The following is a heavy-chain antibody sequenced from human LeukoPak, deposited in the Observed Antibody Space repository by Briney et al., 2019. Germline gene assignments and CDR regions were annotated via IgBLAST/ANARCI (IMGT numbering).Heavy chain of an antibody. CDR3: ARVDAGTYWGGDTFDV. V-gene: IGHV1-2*02. CDR2: INPNSGGT. J-gene: IGHJ3*01. CDR1: GYTFSGHY. D-gene: IGHD1-26*01. Sequence: ASVKVSCKASGYTFSGHYMHWVRQAPGQGLEWMGWINPNSGGTSYAQKFQGRVTMTRDTSINTVYMELSRLRSDDTAVYYCARVDAGTYWGGDTFDVWGQGTMVTVSS.